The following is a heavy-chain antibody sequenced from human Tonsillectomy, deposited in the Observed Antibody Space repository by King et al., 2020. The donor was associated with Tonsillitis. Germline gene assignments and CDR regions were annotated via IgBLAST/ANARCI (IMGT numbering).Heavy chain of an antibody. CDR1: GFTFSSYG. Sequence: VQLVESGGGVVQPGRSLRLSCAASGFTFSSYGMHWVRQAPGKGLEWVAVISYDGSNKYYADSVKGRFTISRDNYKNTLYLQMNSLRAEDTAVYYCAKDPRLTTYYYDSSGYHWGQGTLVTVSS. CDR3: AKDPRLTTYYYDSSGYH. D-gene: IGHD3-22*01. J-gene: IGHJ1*01. CDR2: ISYDGSNK. V-gene: IGHV3-30*18.